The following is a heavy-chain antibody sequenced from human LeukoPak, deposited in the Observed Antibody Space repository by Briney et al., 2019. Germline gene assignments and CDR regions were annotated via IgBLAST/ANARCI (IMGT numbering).Heavy chain of an antibody. J-gene: IGHJ5*02. D-gene: IGHD3-3*01. CDR1: GYTFTGYY. V-gene: IGHV1-2*02. Sequence: ASVKVSCKASGYTFTGYYMHWVRQAPGQGLEWMGWINPNSGGTNYAQKFQGRVTMTRDTSISTAYMELSRLRSDDTAVYYCARDRAEVLRSSPGWFDPWGQGTLVTVSS. CDR2: INPNSGGT. CDR3: ARDRAEVLRSSPGWFDP.